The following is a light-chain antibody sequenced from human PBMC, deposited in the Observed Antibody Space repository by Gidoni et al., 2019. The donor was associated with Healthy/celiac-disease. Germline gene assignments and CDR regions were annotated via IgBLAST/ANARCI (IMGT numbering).Light chain of an antibody. CDR1: QSISSY. CDR2: AAS. J-gene: IGKJ4*01. CDR3: QQSYSTLLT. Sequence: QMTQSPSSLSASVGDRVTITCRASQSISSYLNWYQQKPGKAPKLLIYAASSLQSGVPSRFSGSGSGTDFTLTISSLQPEDFATYYCQQSYSTLLTFGGGTKVEIK. V-gene: IGKV1-39*01.